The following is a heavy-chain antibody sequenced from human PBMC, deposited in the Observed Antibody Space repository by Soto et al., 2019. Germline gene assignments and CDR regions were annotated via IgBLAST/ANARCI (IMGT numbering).Heavy chain of an antibody. CDR2: ISVTGDT. J-gene: IGHJ4*02. CDR3: AKSLNTATSFDY. Sequence: LGGSLRLSCAASGFTFSSYAMNWVRQAPGKGPDWVSLISVTGDTYYADSVKGRFTISRDNSKNTLFLQMNSLRAEDTAVYYCAKSLNTATSFDYWGQGTLVTVS. V-gene: IGHV3-23*01. CDR1: GFTFSSYA.